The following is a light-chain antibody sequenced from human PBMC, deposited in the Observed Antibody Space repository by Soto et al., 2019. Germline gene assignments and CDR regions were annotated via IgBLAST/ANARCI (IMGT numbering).Light chain of an antibody. CDR3: SSYTSNSTPLDV. CDR1: NSDVGGYNY. CDR2: DVS. Sequence: QSALTQPASVSGSPGQSITISCTGTNSDVGGYNYVSWYQQHPGKAPKFIIYDVSNRPSGVSDRFSGSKSGNTASLTISGLQAEDEADYYCSSYTSNSTPLDVFGTGTKLTVL. J-gene: IGLJ1*01. V-gene: IGLV2-14*03.